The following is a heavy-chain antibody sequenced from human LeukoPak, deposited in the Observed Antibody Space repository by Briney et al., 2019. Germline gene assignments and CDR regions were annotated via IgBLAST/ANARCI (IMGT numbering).Heavy chain of an antibody. CDR3: ARSFDSIQYYFDY. V-gene: IGHV3-30-3*01. Sequence: PGGSLRLSCAASGFTFSSYAMHWVRQAPGKGLEWVAVISYDGSNKYYADSVKGRFTISRDNSKNTLYLQMNSLRAEDTAVYYCARSFDSIQYYFDYWGQGTLVTVSS. D-gene: IGHD4-11*01. J-gene: IGHJ4*02. CDR1: GFTFSSYA. CDR2: ISYDGSNK.